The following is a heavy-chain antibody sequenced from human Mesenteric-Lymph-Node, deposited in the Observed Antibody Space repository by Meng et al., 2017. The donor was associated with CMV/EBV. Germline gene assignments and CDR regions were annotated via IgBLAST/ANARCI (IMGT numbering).Heavy chain of an antibody. CDR3: ARAYCGNVACAPAY. V-gene: IGHV3-7*04. D-gene: IGHD2-21*01. CDR1: GFTFSDAW. J-gene: IGHJ4*02. Sequence: GGSLRLSCAASGFTFSDAWTTWVRQAPGKGLEWVASINPDGTEEFYVDSVKGRFTLSRDNAKNSLFLQMSTLRVEDTAVYYCARAYCGNVACAPAYWGQGTLVTVSS. CDR2: INPDGTEE.